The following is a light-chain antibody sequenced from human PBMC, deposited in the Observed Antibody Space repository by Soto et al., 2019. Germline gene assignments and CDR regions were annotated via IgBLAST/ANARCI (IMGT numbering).Light chain of an antibody. J-gene: IGLJ1*01. CDR3: SSYTSSNTLYV. Sequence: QSVLPQPASVYGSPGQSIAISCTGTTSDVGDYNLVSWYQQHPGKAPKLMIYDVSNRPSGISDRFSASKSGNTASLTISGLQAEDEADYYCSSYTSSNTLYVFGTGTKVTVL. CDR1: TSDVGDYNL. V-gene: IGLV2-14*01. CDR2: DVS.